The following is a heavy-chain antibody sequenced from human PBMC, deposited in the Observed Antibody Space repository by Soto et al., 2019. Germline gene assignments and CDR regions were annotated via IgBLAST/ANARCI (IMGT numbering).Heavy chain of an antibody. CDR1: GFTFSSYG. V-gene: IGHV3-33*01. D-gene: IGHD1-1*01. J-gene: IGHJ3*02. Sequence: QVQLVESGGGVVQPGRSLRLSCAASGFTFSSYGMHWVRQAPGKGLEWVAVIWYDGSSHYYADSVKGRFTISRDNSKNTLYLQMNSLRAEDTAVYYCARVTGGTTTYAFDIWGQGTMVTVSS. CDR2: IWYDGSSH. CDR3: ARVTGGTTTYAFDI.